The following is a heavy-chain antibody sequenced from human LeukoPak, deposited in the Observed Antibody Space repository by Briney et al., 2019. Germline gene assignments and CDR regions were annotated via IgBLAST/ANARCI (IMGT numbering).Heavy chain of an antibody. Sequence: STYYADSVKGRFTISRDNSKNTLYLQMSSLRAEDTAVYYCVKDGSGSYYTYYFDYWGQGTLVTASS. CDR2: ST. V-gene: IGHV3-64D*06. J-gene: IGHJ4*02. D-gene: IGHD3-10*01. CDR3: VKDGSGSYYTYYFDY.